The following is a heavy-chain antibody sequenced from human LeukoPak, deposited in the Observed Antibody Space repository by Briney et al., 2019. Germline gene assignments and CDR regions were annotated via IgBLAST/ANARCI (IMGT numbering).Heavy chain of an antibody. D-gene: IGHD6-13*01. CDR2: INPNSGGT. CDR1: GYTFTGYY. CDR3: ARVAQGYSCSWYEAFDY. Sequence: ASVKVSCKASGYTFTGYYMHWVRQAPGQGLEWMGRINPNSGGTNYAQKFQGRVTMTRDTSISTAYMELSRLRSDDTAVYYCARVAQGYSCSWYEAFDYWGQGTLVTVSS. J-gene: IGHJ4*02. V-gene: IGHV1-2*06.